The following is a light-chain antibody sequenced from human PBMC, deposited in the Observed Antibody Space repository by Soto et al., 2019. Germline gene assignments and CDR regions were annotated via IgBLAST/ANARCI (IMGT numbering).Light chain of an antibody. Sequence: QPASVSGSPGQSITISCTGTSSDVGYYKYVSWYQHHPGKAPKLMIYEVSDRPSGVSNRFSGSKSGDTASLTISGLQAEDEADYYCSSYTRSSTLVVFGTGTKLTVL. V-gene: IGLV2-14*01. CDR3: SSYTRSSTLVV. CDR2: EVS. J-gene: IGLJ1*01. CDR1: SSDVGYYKY.